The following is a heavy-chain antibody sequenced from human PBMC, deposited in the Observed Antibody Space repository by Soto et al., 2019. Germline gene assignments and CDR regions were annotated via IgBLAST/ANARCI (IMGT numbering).Heavy chain of an antibody. CDR1: GFSLSNARMG. CDR2: IFSHDEK. D-gene: IGHD6-13*01. CDR3: ARTIRCYSSSWSDNWYFEL. V-gene: IGHV2-26*01. J-gene: IGHJ2*01. Sequence: QVTLKESGPVLVKPTETLTLTFTVSGFSLSNARMGVSWIRQPPGKALEWLAHIFSHDEKSYSTSLKSRLTISNDTAKSQVVITMTHMDPVATATYYCARTIRCYSSSWSDNWYFELWGRGTLVTVSS.